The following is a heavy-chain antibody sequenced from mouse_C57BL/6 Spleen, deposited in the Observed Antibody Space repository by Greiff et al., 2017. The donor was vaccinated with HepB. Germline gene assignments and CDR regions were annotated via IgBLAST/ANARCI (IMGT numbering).Heavy chain of an antibody. Sequence: QVQLQQSGAELARPGASVKLSCKASGYTFTSYGISWVKQRTGQGLEWIGEIYPRSGNTYYNEKFKGKATLTADKSSSTAYMELRSLTSEDSAVYFCARAGYYGGFAYWGQGTLVTVSA. J-gene: IGHJ3*01. CDR3: ARAGYYGGFAY. CDR2: IYPRSGNT. D-gene: IGHD1-2*01. V-gene: IGHV1-81*01. CDR1: GYTFTSYG.